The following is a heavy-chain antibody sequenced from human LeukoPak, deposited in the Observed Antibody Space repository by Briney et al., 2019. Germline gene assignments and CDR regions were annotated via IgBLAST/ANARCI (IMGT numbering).Heavy chain of an antibody. D-gene: IGHD3-22*01. CDR3: ARDLHYYDSSGYYY. J-gene: IGHJ4*02. Sequence: AGGSLRLSYAASGFTFSDYYMSWIRQAPGKGLEWVSYISSSGSTIYYADSVKGRFTISRDNAKNSLYLQMNSLRAEDTAVYYCARDLHYYDSSGYYYWGQGTLVTVSS. V-gene: IGHV3-11*01. CDR2: ISSSGSTI. CDR1: GFTFSDYY.